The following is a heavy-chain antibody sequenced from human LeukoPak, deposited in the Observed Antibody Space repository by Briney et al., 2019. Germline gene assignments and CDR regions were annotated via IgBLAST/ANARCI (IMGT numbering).Heavy chain of an antibody. CDR2: ISSSGRYI. J-gene: IGHJ3*02. D-gene: IGHD5-12*01. V-gene: IGHV3-21*01. Sequence: GGSLRLSWEASGFTLSSNSMNGVGQAPGKGRNGVSAISSSGRYIYYADSVKGRFTISRDNAKNSLYLQMNSLRAEDTAVYYCARDKDGGYDWGDDAFDIWGQGTMVTVSS. CDR3: ARDKDGGYDWGDDAFDI. CDR1: GFTLSSNS.